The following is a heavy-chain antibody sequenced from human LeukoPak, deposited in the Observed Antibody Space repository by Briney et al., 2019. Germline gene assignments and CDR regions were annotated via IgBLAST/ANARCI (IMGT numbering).Heavy chain of an antibody. D-gene: IGHD3-10*01. CDR3: AREGYYGSGSPPSLYFDY. CDR1: GFTFSDSG. J-gene: IGHJ4*02. CDR2: TSSDLNVK. V-gene: IGHV3-30*03. Sequence: GGSLRLSCATSGFTFSDSGFHWVRQAPGKGLEWVAVTSSDLNVKLYADSVKGRFTISRDNSRSTLYLQMNSLRPEDTAIYYCAREGYYGSGSPPSLYFDYWGQGTLVTVSS.